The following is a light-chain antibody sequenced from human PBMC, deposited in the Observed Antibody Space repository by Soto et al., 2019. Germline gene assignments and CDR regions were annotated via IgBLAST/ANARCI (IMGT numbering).Light chain of an antibody. CDR1: QSIGLA. CDR3: QQYYRYPWT. V-gene: IGKV3-11*01. CDR2: DAS. Sequence: EIVLTQSPATLSLSPGERATLSCRASQSIGLAIAWYQHKPGQAPRLLIFDASQRATGIPARFRGSGSGTDFTLSISSLQPDDFAVYYCQQYYRYPWTFGQGTQVEIK. J-gene: IGKJ1*01.